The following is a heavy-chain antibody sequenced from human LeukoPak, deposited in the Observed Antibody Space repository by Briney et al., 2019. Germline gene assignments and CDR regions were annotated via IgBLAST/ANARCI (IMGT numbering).Heavy chain of an antibody. D-gene: IGHD2-2*01. Sequence: GGSLRLSCAASGLTFGSYAMHWVRQAPGKGLEWVAVISYDGSNKYYADSVKGRFTISRDNSKNTLYLQMNSLRAEDTAVYYCVRGGVVVPAAIAAFDIWGQGTMVTVSS. CDR2: ISYDGSNK. CDR3: VRGGVVVPAAIAAFDI. J-gene: IGHJ3*02. CDR1: GLTFGSYA. V-gene: IGHV3-30-3*01.